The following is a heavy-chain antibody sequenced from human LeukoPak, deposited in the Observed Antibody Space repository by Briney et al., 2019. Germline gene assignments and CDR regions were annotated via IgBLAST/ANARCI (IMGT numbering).Heavy chain of an antibody. CDR2: INPSGGST. Sequence: ASVKVSCKASGYTFTCYYMHWVRQAPGQGLKWMGIINPSGGSTSYAQKFQGRVTMTRDMSTSTVYMELSSLRSEDTAVYYCARDPVKSDTAMVTRWFDPWGQGTLVTVSS. D-gene: IGHD5-18*01. J-gene: IGHJ5*02. V-gene: IGHV1-46*01. CDR1: GYTFTCYY. CDR3: ARDPVKSDTAMVTRWFDP.